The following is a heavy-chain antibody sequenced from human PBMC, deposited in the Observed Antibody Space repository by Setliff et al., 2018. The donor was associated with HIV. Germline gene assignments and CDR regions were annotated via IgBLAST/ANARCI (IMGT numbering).Heavy chain of an antibody. Sequence: PGGSLRLSCVASGSTFSSYAMSWVQQIPGKGLEWVAGITWNSDSVGYADSVKGRFTISIDNSKNLLFLQMSSLRVDDTAVYFCARLDDESGYYRQKTYFFYSWGQGTLVTVSS. J-gene: IGHJ4*02. CDR2: ITWNSDSV. CDR3: ARLDDESGYYRQKTYFFYS. CDR1: GSTFSSYA. D-gene: IGHD3-3*01. V-gene: IGHV3-20*04.